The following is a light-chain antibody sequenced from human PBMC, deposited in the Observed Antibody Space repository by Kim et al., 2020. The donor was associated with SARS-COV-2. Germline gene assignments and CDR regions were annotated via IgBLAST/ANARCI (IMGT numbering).Light chain of an antibody. CDR1: QSVFCSSNNKNY. Sequence: DIVMTQSPDSLAVSLGERATINCKSSQSVFCSSNNKNYLAWYQQKPGQPPKLLIYWASTRESGVPDRFSGSGSGTDFTLTISSLQAEDVAVYYCQQYYSSPGFTFGPGTKVDIK. V-gene: IGKV4-1*01. J-gene: IGKJ3*01. CDR2: WAS. CDR3: QQYYSSPGFT.